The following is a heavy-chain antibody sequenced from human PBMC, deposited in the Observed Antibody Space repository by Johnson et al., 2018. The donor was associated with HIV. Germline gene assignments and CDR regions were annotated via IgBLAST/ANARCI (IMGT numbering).Heavy chain of an antibody. CDR3: ARDLPYCSGGFCQTDAFDV. CDR1: GFMFSTYW. Sequence: VKLVESGGGLVQPGGSRRLSCATSGFMFSTYWMSWVRQAPGKGLEWVANINHDGSEKYYVDSVKGRFTISRDNAKNSLYLQMNSLRVEDTAVYYCARDLPYCSGGFCQTDAFDVWGQGTMVTASS. D-gene: IGHD2-15*01. V-gene: IGHV3-7*05. CDR2: INHDGSEK. J-gene: IGHJ3*01.